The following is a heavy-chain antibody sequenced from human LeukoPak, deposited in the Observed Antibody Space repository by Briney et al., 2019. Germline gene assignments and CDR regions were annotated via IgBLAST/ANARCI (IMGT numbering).Heavy chain of an antibody. CDR3: ARDTGSGWYGHYFDY. D-gene: IGHD6-19*01. CDR2: ISYDGSNK. CDR1: GFTFSSYA. V-gene: IGHV3-30-3*01. J-gene: IGHJ4*02. Sequence: PGGSLRLSCAASGFTFSSYAMHWVRQAPGKGLEWVAVISYDGSNKYYADSVKGRFTISRDNSKNTLYLQMNSLRAEDTAVYYCARDTGSGWYGHYFDYWGQGTLVTVSS.